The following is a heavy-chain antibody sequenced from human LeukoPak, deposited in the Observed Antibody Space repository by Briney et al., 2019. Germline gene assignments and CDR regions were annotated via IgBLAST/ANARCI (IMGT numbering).Heavy chain of an antibody. CDR3: ARDLPYTKKGIPMIVVVITGFDY. Sequence: PGGSLRLSCAASRVTFADYGMSWVREAPGHGLESFTGMNWNGGGTGYADSVKCRFTISRDNSKDSLYLQMNSLRAEDTALYYCARDLPYTKKGIPMIVVVITGFDYWGQGTLVTVSS. CDR2: MNWNGGGT. D-gene: IGHD3-22*01. V-gene: IGHV3-20*04. CDR1: RVTFADYG. J-gene: IGHJ4*02.